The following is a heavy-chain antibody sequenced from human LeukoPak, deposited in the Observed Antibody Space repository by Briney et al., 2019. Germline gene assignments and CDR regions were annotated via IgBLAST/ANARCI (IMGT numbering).Heavy chain of an antibody. Sequence: SETLSLTCTVSGVSISSYYWGWIRQPPGKGLEWIGSIYYSGSTYYNPSLKSRVTISVDTSKNQFSLKLSSVTAADTAVYYCARGYDYVWGSYRYSFDYWGQGTLVTVSS. D-gene: IGHD3-16*02. J-gene: IGHJ4*02. CDR2: IYYSGST. CDR3: ARGYDYVWGSYRYSFDY. CDR1: GVSISSYY. V-gene: IGHV4-39*07.